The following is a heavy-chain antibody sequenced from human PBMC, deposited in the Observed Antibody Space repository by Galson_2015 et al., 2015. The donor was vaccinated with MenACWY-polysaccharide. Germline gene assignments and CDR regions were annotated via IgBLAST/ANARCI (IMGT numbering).Heavy chain of an antibody. V-gene: IGHV3-30-3*01. D-gene: IGHD2-2*01. CDR1: GFTFSSHA. Sequence: SLRLSCATSGFTFSSHAMHWVRQAPGKGLEWVAIISYDGTNKYYADSVKGRFTISRDNSKNTLYLQMNSLRGEDTAVYYCARDYCSRTSCYGMVVWGQGTTVTVSS. J-gene: IGHJ6*02. CDR3: ARDYCSRTSCYGMVV. CDR2: ISYDGTNK.